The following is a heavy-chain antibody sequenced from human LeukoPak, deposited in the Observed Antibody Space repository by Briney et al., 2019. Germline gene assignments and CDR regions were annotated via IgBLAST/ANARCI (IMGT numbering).Heavy chain of an antibody. J-gene: IGHJ6*02. CDR3: EMIPPEIIAARSPYANYGMDV. CDR2: INPNSGGT. Sequence: GASVKVSFNGSGSTFTFYSMHWVRHAPGQGLEWMGWINPNSGGTNYAQKFQGRVTMTRDTSISTAYMELSRLRSDNTAVYYCEMIPPEIIAARSPYANYGMDVSGQGTTVTVSS. CDR1: GSTFTFYS. D-gene: IGHD6-6*01. V-gene: IGHV1-2*02.